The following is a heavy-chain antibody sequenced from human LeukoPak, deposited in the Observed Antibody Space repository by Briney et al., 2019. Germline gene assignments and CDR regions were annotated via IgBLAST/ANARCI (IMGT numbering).Heavy chain of an antibody. D-gene: IGHD6-19*01. V-gene: IGHV4-59*01. CDR1: GGSIRSYC. J-gene: IGHJ4*02. CDR3: ARDQAGYSSGWGY. Sequence: PSETLSLTCTVSGGSIRSYCWSWIRQPPGKGLEWIGFIYYSGSTNYNPSLKSRVTISVDTSKNQFSLKLSSVTAADTAVYYCARDQAGYSSGWGYWGQGTLVTVSS. CDR2: IYYSGST.